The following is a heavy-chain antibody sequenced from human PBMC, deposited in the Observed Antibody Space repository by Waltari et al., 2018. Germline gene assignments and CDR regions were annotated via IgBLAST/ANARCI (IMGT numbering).Heavy chain of an antibody. Sequence: QLQLQESGPGLVKPSETLSLTCSVSGCSITSTKHYWGWIRQPPGQGLEWIGTISYNGATYNSPSLRGRVTVSRDTSMNQLSLKLGSVTAADTAVYYCATYIGASVGTAAFDVWGQGTMVTVSS. J-gene: IGHJ3*01. CDR3: ATYIGASVGTAAFDV. CDR1: GCSITSTKHY. V-gene: IGHV4-39*01. D-gene: IGHD1-1*01. CDR2: ISYNGAT.